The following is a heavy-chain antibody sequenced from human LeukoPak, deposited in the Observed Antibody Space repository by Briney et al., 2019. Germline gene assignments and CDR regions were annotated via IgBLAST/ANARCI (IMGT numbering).Heavy chain of an antibody. J-gene: IGHJ4*02. CDR1: GGSISSYY. CDR2: IYYSGST. CDR3: ARGGPYDYVWGSYRYLDYFDY. V-gene: IGHV4-59*12. D-gene: IGHD3-16*02. Sequence: SETLSLTCTVSGGSISSYYWSWIRQPPGKGLEWIGYIYYSGSTNYNPSLKSRVTISVDTSKNQFSLKLSSVTAADTAVYYCARGGPYDYVWGSYRYLDYFDYWGQGTLVTVSS.